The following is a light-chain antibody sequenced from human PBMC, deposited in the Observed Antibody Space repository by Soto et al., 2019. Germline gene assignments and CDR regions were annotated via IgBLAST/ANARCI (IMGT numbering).Light chain of an antibody. CDR3: QQSYTSPLT. Sequence: DIQMTQSPSSVSASVGDRVTIACRAGQSVRSYLNWYQQKPGKAPNLLIYASSTLQSGVPSRFSGGGSGTDFTLTISSLQPEDFATYYCQQSYTSPLTCGGGTKVEI. CDR1: QSVRSY. CDR2: ASS. J-gene: IGKJ4*01. V-gene: IGKV1-39*01.